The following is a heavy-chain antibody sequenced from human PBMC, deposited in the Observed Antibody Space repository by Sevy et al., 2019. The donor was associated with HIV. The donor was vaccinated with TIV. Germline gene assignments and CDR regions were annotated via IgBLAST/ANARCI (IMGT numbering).Heavy chain of an antibody. Sequence: GGSLRLSCAGSGFTFSSYGMHWVRQAPGKGLEWVAVVSYDGSNKYYADSVKGRFTISRDNSKNTLYLQMNSLRAEDTAVYYCAKEIGSSGGDLYYYGMDVWGQGTTVTVSS. CDR3: AKEIGSSGGDLYYYGMDV. CDR1: GFTFSSYG. J-gene: IGHJ6*02. V-gene: IGHV3-30*18. CDR2: VSYDGSNK. D-gene: IGHD6-19*01.